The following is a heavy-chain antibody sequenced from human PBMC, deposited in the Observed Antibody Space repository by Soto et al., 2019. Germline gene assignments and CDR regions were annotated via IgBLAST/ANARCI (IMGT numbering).Heavy chain of an antibody. CDR3: ARTDWTYGMDV. Sequence: QVQLVQSGAEVKKPGSSVKVSCKASGGTFSSYTISWVRQARGQGLEWMGRIIPLLGIANYAQKFQGRVTITADKSTSTAYMELSSLRSEDTAVYYCARTDWTYGMDVWVQGTTVTVSS. D-gene: IGHD1-1*01. J-gene: IGHJ6*02. CDR1: GGTFSSYT. V-gene: IGHV1-69*02. CDR2: IIPLLGIA.